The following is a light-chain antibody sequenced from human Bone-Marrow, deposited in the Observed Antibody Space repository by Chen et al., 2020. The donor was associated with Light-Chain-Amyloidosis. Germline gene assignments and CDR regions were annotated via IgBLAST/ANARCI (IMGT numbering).Light chain of an antibody. CDR2: GSS. V-gene: IGKV3-20*01. CDR3: QQYGTSPLT. J-gene: IGKJ4*01. Sequence: EIVLTQSPGTLSLSPGEGANLSCRASQTINSNYLTWYQQKFGQAPRLLIYGSSSRATGIPDRFTGSGSGTDFTLTINRLEPDDFAMYYCQQYGTSPLTFGGGTKVEIK. CDR1: QTINSNY.